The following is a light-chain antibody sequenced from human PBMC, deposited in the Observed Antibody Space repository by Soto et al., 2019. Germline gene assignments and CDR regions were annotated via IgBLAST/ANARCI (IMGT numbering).Light chain of an antibody. Sequence: DRQMTQSPSSLSASVGDRVTITCRASQDITNYLNWYRQIPGKAPELLIYGASTVETGVPSRLNGRESGRHSTFTISSMQSQDTTIHYCKQYDKLPPDTFGQWTKLEI. CDR1: QDITNY. J-gene: IGKJ2*01. CDR2: GAS. V-gene: IGKV1-33*01. CDR3: KQYDKLPPDT.